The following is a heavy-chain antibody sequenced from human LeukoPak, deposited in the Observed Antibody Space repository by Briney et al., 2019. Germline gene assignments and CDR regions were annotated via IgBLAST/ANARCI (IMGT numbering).Heavy chain of an antibody. CDR3: ASGTWGFYDTTVGVY. J-gene: IGHJ4*02. CDR1: GDSISSGDYY. Sequence: SETLSLTCTVSGDSISSGDYYWSWIRQPAGKGLEWIGRIYTSGSTNYNPSLKSRVTISVDTSKNQFSLKLSSVTAADTAVFYCASGTWGFYDTTVGVYWGQGTLVTVSS. V-gene: IGHV4-61*02. CDR2: IYTSGST. D-gene: IGHD3-22*01.